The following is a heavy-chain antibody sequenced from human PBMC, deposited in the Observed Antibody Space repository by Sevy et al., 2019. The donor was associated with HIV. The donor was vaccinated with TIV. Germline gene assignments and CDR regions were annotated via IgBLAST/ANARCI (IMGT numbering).Heavy chain of an antibody. V-gene: IGHV6-1*01. CDR1: GDSVCSNSPA. CDR2: TYYRSKWYN. J-gene: IGHJ4*02. CDR3: ARGLIARYDSSGYTLSGFDY. D-gene: IGHD3-22*01. Sequence: QSQTLSLTCAISGDSVCSNSPAWNWIRQSPSRGLEWLGRTYYRSKWYNDYAVSVKSRITINPDTSKNQFSLQLNSVTPEDTAVYYCARGLIARYDSSGYTLSGFDYWGQGALVTVSS.